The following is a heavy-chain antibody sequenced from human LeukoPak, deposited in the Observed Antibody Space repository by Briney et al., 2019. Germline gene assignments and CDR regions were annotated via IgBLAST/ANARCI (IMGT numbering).Heavy chain of an antibody. D-gene: IGHD6-6*01. CDR3: ARGPYSSSPQPPPGNRPEICYYYYYMDV. CDR1: GCTFSSYA. Sequence: GASVKVSCKASGCTFSSYAISWVRQAPGQGLEWMGGIIPIFGTANYAQQFQGRVTITTDESTSTAYMELSSLRSEETDVYYCARGPYSSSPQPPPGNRPEICYYYYYMDVWGKGTTVTVSS. CDR2: IIPIFGTA. V-gene: IGHV1-69*05. J-gene: IGHJ6*03.